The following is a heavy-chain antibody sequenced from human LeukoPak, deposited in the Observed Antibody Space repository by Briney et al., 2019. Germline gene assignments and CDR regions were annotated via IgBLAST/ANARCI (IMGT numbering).Heavy chain of an antibody. CDR2: IYYSGST. J-gene: IGHJ4*02. CDR3: GRGAAVFDY. Sequence: PSETLSLTCTVSGGSISNYYWSWIRQPPGKGLEWIGYIYYSGSTNYNPSLKSRVTISVDTSKNQFSLKLTSVTAADTAVYYCGRGAAVFDYWGQGTLVTGSS. CDR1: GGSISNYY. V-gene: IGHV4-59*08. D-gene: IGHD6-13*01.